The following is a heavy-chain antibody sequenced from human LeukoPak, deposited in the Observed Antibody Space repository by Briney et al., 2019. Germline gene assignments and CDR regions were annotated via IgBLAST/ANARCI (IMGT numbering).Heavy chain of an antibody. CDR2: IKQDESEK. V-gene: IGHV3-7*01. Sequence: GGSLRLSCAASGFTFSSNWMSWVRQAPGKGLEWVANIKQDESEKYYVDSVKGRFTISRDKAKNSLYLKMISLRAEDTAVYYCASVVVVVAAHDAFDIWGQGTMVTVSS. CDR3: ASVVVVVAAHDAFDI. J-gene: IGHJ3*02. D-gene: IGHD2-15*01. CDR1: GFTFSSNW.